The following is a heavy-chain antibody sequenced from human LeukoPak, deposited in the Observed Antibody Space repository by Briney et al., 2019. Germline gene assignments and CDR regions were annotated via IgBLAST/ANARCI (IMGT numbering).Heavy chain of an antibody. V-gene: IGHV3-30-3*01. CDR1: GFTFSSYA. CDR2: ISYDGSNK. J-gene: IGHJ6*02. D-gene: IGHD3-3*01. CDR3: ASGAWYYDSWSGLDV. Sequence: GRSLRLSCAASGFTFSSYAMHWVRQAPGKGLEWVAVISYDGSNKYYADSVKGRFTISRDNSKNTLYLQMNSLRAEDTAVYYCASGAWYYDSWSGLDVWGQGTTVTVSS.